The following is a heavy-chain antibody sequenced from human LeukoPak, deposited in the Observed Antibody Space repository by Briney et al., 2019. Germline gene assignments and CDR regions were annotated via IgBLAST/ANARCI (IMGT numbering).Heavy chain of an antibody. D-gene: IGHD2-15*01. CDR3: AKWGHCSGGSCYSEGNWFDP. V-gene: IGHV3-23*01. J-gene: IGHJ5*02. Sequence: PGGSLRLSCAASGFTFSSYGMSWVRQAPGKGLEWVSAISGSGGSTYYADSVKGRFTISRDNSKNTLHLQMNSLRAEDTAVYYCAKWGHCSGGSCYSEGNWFDPWGQGTLVTVSS. CDR2: ISGSGGST. CDR1: GFTFSSYG.